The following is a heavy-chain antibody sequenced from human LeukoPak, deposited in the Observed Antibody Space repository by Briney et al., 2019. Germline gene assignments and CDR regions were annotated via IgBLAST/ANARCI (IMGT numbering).Heavy chain of an antibody. CDR1: GFTVSSNY. CDR2: IYSGGST. Sequence: GGSLRLSCAASGFTVSSNYMSWVRQAPGKGLEWVSIIYSGGSTYYADSVKGRFTIPRDNSKNTLYLQMNSLRAEDTAVYYCAKAPWTDYWGQGTLVTVSS. CDR3: AKAPWTDY. D-gene: IGHD3/OR15-3a*01. J-gene: IGHJ4*02. V-gene: IGHV3-66*01.